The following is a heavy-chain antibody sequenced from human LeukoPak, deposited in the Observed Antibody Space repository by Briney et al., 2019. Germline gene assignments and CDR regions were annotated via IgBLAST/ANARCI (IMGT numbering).Heavy chain of an antibody. J-gene: IGHJ6*02. CDR2: IYYSGST. CDR1: GGSISSYY. Sequence: SETLSLTCTVAGGSISSYYWSWIRQPPGKGLEWIGYIYYSGSTNYNPSLKSRFTISVDTSKNQFSLKPGAVTAADTAVYYCARDRPASSWYDYYYYYYGMDVWGQGTTVTVSS. D-gene: IGHD6-13*01. V-gene: IGHV4-59*01. CDR3: ARDRPASSWYDYYYYYYGMDV.